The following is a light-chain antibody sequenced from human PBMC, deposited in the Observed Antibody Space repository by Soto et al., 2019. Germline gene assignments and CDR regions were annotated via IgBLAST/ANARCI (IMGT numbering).Light chain of an antibody. J-gene: IGLJ3*02. CDR2: LNSDGSH. Sequence: QPVLTQSPSASASLGASVKLTCTLSNGHSSYAIAWHQQQPQKGPRFLMKLNSDGSHSKGDGIPDRFSGSSSGAERYLTISSLQSEDEADYYCQTWGSGMVFGGGTKLTVL. V-gene: IGLV4-69*01. CDR3: QTWGSGMV. CDR1: NGHSSYA.